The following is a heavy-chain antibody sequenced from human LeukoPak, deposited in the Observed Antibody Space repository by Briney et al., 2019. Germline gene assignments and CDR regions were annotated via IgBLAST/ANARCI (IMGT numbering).Heavy chain of an antibody. CDR2: ISGSGSST. V-gene: IGHV3-23*01. CDR3: AKATIYYYDSSGYYFDY. CDR1: GFTFSNYA. J-gene: IGHJ4*02. Sequence: GGSLRLSCAASGFTFSNYAMNWVRQAPGKGLEWVSAISGSGSSTYYADSVKGRFTISRDNSKNTLYLQMNSLRAEDTAVYYCAKATIYYYDSSGYYFDYWGQGTLVTVSS. D-gene: IGHD3-22*01.